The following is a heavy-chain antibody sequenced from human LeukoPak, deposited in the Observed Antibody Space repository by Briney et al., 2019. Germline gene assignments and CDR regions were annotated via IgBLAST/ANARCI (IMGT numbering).Heavy chain of an antibody. CDR3: ARCGIHYYDRYFDL. CDR2: IYYSGST. V-gene: IGHV4-31*03. D-gene: IGHD3-22*01. Sequence: PSQTLSLTCTVSGGSISSGGYYWSWIRQHPGKGLEWIGYIYYSGSTYYNPSLKSRVTISVDTSKNQFSLKLSSVTAAGTAVYYCARCGIHYYDRYFDLWGRGTLVTVSS. J-gene: IGHJ2*01. CDR1: GGSISSGGYY.